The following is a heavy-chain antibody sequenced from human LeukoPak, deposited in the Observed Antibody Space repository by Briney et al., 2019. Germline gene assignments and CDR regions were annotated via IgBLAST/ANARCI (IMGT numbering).Heavy chain of an antibody. D-gene: IGHD2-2*01. CDR2: IYSGGST. CDR1: GFTVSSNY. Sequence: GGSLRLSCAASGFTVSSNYMSWVRQAPGKGLEWVSVIYSGGSTYYADSVKGRFTISRDNSKNTLYLQMNSLRAEDTAVYYCAKDSSQYGAYYGMDVWGQGTTVTVSS. CDR3: AKDSSQYGAYYGMDV. J-gene: IGHJ6*02. V-gene: IGHV3-53*01.